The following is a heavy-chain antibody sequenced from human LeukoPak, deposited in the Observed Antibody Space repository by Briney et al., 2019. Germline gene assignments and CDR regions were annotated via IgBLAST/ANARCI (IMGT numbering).Heavy chain of an antibody. V-gene: IGHV3-11*06. CDR3: ARDVSITARPAFDF. J-gene: IGHJ4*02. D-gene: IGHD6-6*01. Sequence: GGSLRLSCAASGFTFSDYYMSCIRQAPGKGLEWVSYIGGSSSFTKYADSVKGRFTISRDNAKNSLYLQMNSLRAEDTAIYYCARDVSITARPAFDFWGQGTLVTVSS. CDR1: GFTFSDYY. CDR2: IGGSSSFT.